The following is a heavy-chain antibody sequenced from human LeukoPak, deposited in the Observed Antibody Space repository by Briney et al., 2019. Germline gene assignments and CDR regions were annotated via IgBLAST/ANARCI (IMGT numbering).Heavy chain of an antibody. CDR3: ARGLASSMYYFDY. CDR2: IYYSGST. V-gene: IGHV4-39*01. CDR1: GGSISSSSYY. D-gene: IGHD2/OR15-2a*01. J-gene: IGHJ4*02. Sequence: SETLSLTCTVSGGSISSSSYYWGWIRQPPGKGLEWIGSIYYSGSTYYNPSLKSRVTISVDTSKNQFSLKLSSVTAADTAVYYCARGLASSMYYFDYWGQGTLVTVSS.